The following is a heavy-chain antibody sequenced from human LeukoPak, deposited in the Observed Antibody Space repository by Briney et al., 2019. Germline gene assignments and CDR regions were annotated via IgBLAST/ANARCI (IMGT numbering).Heavy chain of an antibody. V-gene: IGHV3-23*01. J-gene: IGHJ4*02. D-gene: IGHD4-23*01. CDR3: AREGYGGNPPHDY. Sequence: GGSLRLSCAASGFXFDDYAMHWVRQAPGKGQEWVSSISSTGGSTYYADTVKGRFTISRDNSKNTLFLQMNSLRAEDTAVYYCAREGYGGNPPHDYWGQGTLVTVSS. CDR1: GFXFDDYA. CDR2: ISSTGGST.